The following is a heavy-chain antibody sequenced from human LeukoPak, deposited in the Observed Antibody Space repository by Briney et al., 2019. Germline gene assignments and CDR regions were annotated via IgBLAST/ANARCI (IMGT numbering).Heavy chain of an antibody. D-gene: IGHD1-1*01. CDR2: ISWNSGSI. V-gene: IGHV3-9*01. Sequence: GGSLRLSCAASGFTFDDYAMHWVRQAPGKGLEWVSGISWNSGSIGYADSVKGRFTTSRDNAKNSLYLQMNSLRAEDTAVYYCARVGTTGMTNAFDIWGQGTMVTVSS. CDR3: ARVGTTGMTNAFDI. CDR1: GFTFDDYA. J-gene: IGHJ3*02.